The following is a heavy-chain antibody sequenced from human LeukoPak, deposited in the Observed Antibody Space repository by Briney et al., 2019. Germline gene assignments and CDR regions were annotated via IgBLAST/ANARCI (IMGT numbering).Heavy chain of an antibody. J-gene: IGHJ4*02. CDR1: GFNFNTYA. D-gene: IGHD5-24*01. CDR3: ARGEQDMAPMSIDY. Sequence: GGSLRLSCAASGFNFNTYAMNWVRQAPGKGLEWTSYSSSGGSTIYYADSVRGRFTISRDNARKSLYLQMNSLRAEDTAVYYCARGEQDMAPMSIDYWGQGTLISVSS. CDR2: SSSGGSTI. V-gene: IGHV3-48*01.